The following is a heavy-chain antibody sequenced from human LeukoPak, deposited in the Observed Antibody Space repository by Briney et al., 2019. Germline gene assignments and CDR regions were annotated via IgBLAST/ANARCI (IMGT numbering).Heavy chain of an antibody. CDR3: ARVGFSSSWYVSYWFDS. J-gene: IGHJ5*01. D-gene: IGHD6-13*01. CDR1: GGSFSGYY. V-gene: IGHV4-34*01. CDR2: INHSGST. Sequence: SETLSLTCAVYGGSFSGYYWSWIRQPPGKGLEWIGEINHSGSTNYNPSLKSRVTISVDTSKNQFSLKLSSVTAADTAVYYCARVGFSSSWYVSYWFDSWGQGTLVTVYS.